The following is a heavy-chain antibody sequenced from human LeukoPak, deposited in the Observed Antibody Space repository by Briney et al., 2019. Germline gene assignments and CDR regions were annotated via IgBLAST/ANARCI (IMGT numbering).Heavy chain of an antibody. CDR3: ARNARGPGDY. CDR2: INQDGSEE. D-gene: IGHD2-2*01. V-gene: IGHV3-7*01. J-gene: IGHJ4*02. CDR1: GLPFSTFW. Sequence: GGSLRLSCAASGLPFSTFWMTWVRQAPGKGLEWVANINQDGSEEYYVDSVKGRFTISRDNAKNSVYLQMNSLRVEDTGIYYCARNARGPGDYWGQGTVVTVSS.